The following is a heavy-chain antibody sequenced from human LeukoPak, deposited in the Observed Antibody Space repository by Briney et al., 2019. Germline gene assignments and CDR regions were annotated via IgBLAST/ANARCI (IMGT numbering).Heavy chain of an antibody. CDR2: IYSGGST. CDR3: ARARPKNMVRGLIMRRESRYYFDY. CDR1: GFTVSSNY. J-gene: IGHJ4*02. Sequence: HPGGSLRLSCAASGFTVSSNYMSWVRQAPGKRLEWVSVIYSGGSTYYADSVKGRFTISRDNSKSTLYIQMNSLRAEDTAVYYCARARPKNMVRGLIMRRESRYYFDYWGQGTLVTVSS. V-gene: IGHV3-53*01. D-gene: IGHD3-10*01.